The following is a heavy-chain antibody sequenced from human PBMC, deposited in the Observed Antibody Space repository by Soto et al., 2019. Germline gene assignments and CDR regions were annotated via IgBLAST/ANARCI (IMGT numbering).Heavy chain of an antibody. Sequence: PLETLSLTCTVSGGSISSGDYYWSWIRQPPGKGLEWIGYIYYSGSTYYNPSLKSRVTISVDTSKNQFSLKLSSVTAADTAVYYCASWRGTDYDSSGYYDYWGQGTLVTVSS. V-gene: IGHV4-30-4*01. D-gene: IGHD3-22*01. J-gene: IGHJ4*02. CDR1: GGSISSGDYY. CDR2: IYYSGST. CDR3: ASWRGTDYDSSGYYDY.